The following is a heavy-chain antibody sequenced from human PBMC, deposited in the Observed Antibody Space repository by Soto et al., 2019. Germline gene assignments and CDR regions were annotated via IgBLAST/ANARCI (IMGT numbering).Heavy chain of an antibody. J-gene: IGHJ4*02. CDR2: ISGSGGST. D-gene: IGHD3-22*01. CDR3: AKDYYDSSALGY. V-gene: IGHV3-23*01. CDR1: GFTFSSYA. Sequence: EVQLLESGGGLVQPGGSLRLSCAASGFTFSSYAMSWVRQAPGKVLEWVSAISGSGGSTYYADSVKGRFTISRDNSKNTLYLQMNSLRAEDTAVYYCAKDYYDSSALGYWGQGTLVTVSS.